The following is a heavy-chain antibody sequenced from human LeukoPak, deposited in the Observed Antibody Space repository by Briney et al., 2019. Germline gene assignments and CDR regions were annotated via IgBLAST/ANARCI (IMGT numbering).Heavy chain of an antibody. CDR3: ARGVNSGYFDY. CDR1: GGSISNYY. CDR2: TFYSGST. V-gene: IGHV4-59*01. Sequence: PSETLSLTCTISGGSISNYYCSWIRHPPRKGLEWLGYTFYSGSTNYNPSLKSRVTISVDTSKTQFSLKLSSVTAADTAVYYCARGVNSGYFDYCGQGTLVTVSS. D-gene: IGHD1-26*01. J-gene: IGHJ4*02.